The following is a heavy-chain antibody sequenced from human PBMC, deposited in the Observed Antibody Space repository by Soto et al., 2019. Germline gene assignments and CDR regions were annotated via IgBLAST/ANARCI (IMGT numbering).Heavy chain of an antibody. D-gene: IGHD3-10*01. Sequence: SETLSLTCAVYGGSFSGYFWSWIRQPPGKGLEWIGEINHSGSTSYNPSLLSRVTISVDTSKSQFSLKLTSVTAADTAVYYCARWVRGYIFDYWGQGALVTVSS. V-gene: IGHV4-34*01. CDR1: GGSFSGYF. CDR2: INHSGST. CDR3: ARWVRGYIFDY. J-gene: IGHJ4*02.